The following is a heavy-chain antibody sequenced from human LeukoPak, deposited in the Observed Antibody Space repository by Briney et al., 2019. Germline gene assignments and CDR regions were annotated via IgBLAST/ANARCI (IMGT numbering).Heavy chain of an antibody. CDR2: IYYSGST. D-gene: IGHD6-19*01. CDR3: ARDSGMAGTSFDY. J-gene: IGHJ4*02. CDR1: GGSISSGDYY. V-gene: IGHV4-30-4*08. Sequence: SQTLSLTCTVSGGSISSGDYYWSWIRQPPGKGLEWIGYIYYSGSTYYNPSPKSRVTISVDTSKNPFSPKLSSVTAADTAVYYCARDSGMAGTSFDYWGQGTLVTVSS.